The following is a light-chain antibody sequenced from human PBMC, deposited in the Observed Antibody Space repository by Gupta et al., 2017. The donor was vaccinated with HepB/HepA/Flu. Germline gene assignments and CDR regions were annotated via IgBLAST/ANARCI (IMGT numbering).Light chain of an antibody. CDR3: CSYEGDRKKLV. J-gene: IGLJ2*01. CDR1: SSDVGGYNL. Sequence: QPALTQPASVSGPPAQSITISCTGPSSDVGGYNLVSWYQQHPGTAPKRRMDEVSTRPSGVSNRFSCSKAGNTASLKNSGLQAEEEAEYYGCSYEGDRKKLVFGGGTKLTVL. V-gene: IGLV2-23*02. CDR2: EVS.